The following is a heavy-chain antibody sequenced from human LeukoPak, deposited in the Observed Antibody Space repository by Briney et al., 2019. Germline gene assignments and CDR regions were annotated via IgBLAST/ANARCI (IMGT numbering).Heavy chain of an antibody. CDR1: GYTFTSYY. CDR3: ARDAEFFGVVRNWFDP. D-gene: IGHD3-3*01. Sequence: ASVKVSCKASGYTFTSYYMHWVRQAPGQGLEWMGIINPSGGSTSYAQKFQGRVTTTRDTSTSTVYMELSSLRSEDTAVYYCARDAEFFGVVRNWFDPWGQGTLVTVSS. J-gene: IGHJ5*02. CDR2: INPSGGST. V-gene: IGHV1-46*01.